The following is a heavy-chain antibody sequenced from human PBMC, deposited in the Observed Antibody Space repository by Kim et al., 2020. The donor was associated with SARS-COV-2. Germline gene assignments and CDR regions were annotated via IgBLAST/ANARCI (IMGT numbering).Heavy chain of an antibody. D-gene: IGHD6-6*01. V-gene: IGHV3-21*01. CDR3: ASTSSIAARRDY. Sequence: YYAGSVKGRFTISRDNAKNSLYLQMNSLRAEDTAVYYCASTSSIAARRDYWGQGTLVTVSS. J-gene: IGHJ4*02.